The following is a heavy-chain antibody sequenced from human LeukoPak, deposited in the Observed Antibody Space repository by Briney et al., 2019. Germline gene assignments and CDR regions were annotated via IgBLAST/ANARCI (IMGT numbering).Heavy chain of an antibody. J-gene: IGHJ6*03. CDR1: GYSISSGYY. D-gene: IGHD5-12*01. CDR2: IFHSGST. Sequence: SETLSLTCTVSGYSISSGYYWGWIRQPPGKGLEWIGSIFHSGSTYYNPSLKSRVTMSVDTSKNQFSLKLSSVTAADTAVYYCARDPTLRGSYYYYMDVWGKGTTVTVSS. V-gene: IGHV4-38-2*02. CDR3: ARDPTLRGSYYYYMDV.